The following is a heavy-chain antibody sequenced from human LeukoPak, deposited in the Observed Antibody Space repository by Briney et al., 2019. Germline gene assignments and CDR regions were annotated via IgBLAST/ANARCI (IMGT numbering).Heavy chain of an antibody. CDR3: ARAPKYSYYYYMDV. CDR1: GGSISSYY. D-gene: IGHD5-18*01. CDR2: IYTSGST. Sequence: PSETLSLICTVSGGSISSYYWSWIRQPAGKGLEWIGRIYTSGSTNYNPSLKSRVTMSVDTSKNQFSLKLSSVTAADTAVYYCARAPKYSYYYYMDVWGKGTTVTVSS. J-gene: IGHJ6*03. V-gene: IGHV4-4*07.